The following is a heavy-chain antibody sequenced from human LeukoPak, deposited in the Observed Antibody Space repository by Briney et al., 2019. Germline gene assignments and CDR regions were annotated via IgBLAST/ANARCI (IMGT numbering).Heavy chain of an antibody. CDR2: ISAYNGNT. V-gene: IGHV1-18*01. D-gene: IGHD3-22*01. Sequence: ASVKVSCKASGYTFTSYGISWVRQAPGQGLEWMGWISAYNGNTNYAQKLQGRVTMTTDTSTSTAYMELRSLRSDDTAVYYCARDLGYYDNSGYYYRRAPFDYWGQGTLVTVSS. CDR1: GYTFTSYG. J-gene: IGHJ4*02. CDR3: ARDLGYYDNSGYYYRRAPFDY.